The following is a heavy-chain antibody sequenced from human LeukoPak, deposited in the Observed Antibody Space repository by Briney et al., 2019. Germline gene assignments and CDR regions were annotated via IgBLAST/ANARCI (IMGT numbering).Heavy chain of an antibody. CDR3: ARDGNGISGTTVVY. CDR2: IIPIFGTT. CDR1: GGTFSSYA. D-gene: IGHD1-7*01. V-gene: IGHV1-69*13. Sequence: GASVKVSCKASGGTFSSYAINWVRQAPGQGLEWMGGIIPIFGTTNYAQKFQGRVTITADESTSTAYMDLSSLRSEDTAVYYCARDGNGISGTTVVYWGQGTLVTVSS. J-gene: IGHJ4*02.